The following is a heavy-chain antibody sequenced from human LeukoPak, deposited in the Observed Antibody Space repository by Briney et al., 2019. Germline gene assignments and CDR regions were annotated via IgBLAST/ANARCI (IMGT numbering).Heavy chain of an antibody. Sequence: SETLSLTCTVSGGSISSSSYYWGWIRQPPGKGLEWIGCIYYSGSTYYNPSLKSRVTISVDTSKNQFSLKLSSVTAADTAVYYCARPLSSGWTDDAFDIWGQGTMVTVSS. CDR2: IYYSGST. J-gene: IGHJ3*02. CDR1: GGSISSSSYY. CDR3: ARPLSSGWTDDAFDI. D-gene: IGHD6-19*01. V-gene: IGHV4-39*01.